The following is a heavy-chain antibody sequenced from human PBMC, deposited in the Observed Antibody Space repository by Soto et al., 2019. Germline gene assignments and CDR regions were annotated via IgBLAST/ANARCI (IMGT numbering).Heavy chain of an antibody. CDR3: ARTPGSAMVRGRAKGGLEDY. CDR1: GGTFSSYT. V-gene: IGHV1-69*02. D-gene: IGHD3-10*01. Sequence: ASVKVSCKASGGTFSSYTISWVRQAPGQGLEWMGRIIPILGIANYAQKFQGRVTITADKSTSTAYMELSSLRSEDTAVYYCARTPGSAMVRGRAKGGLEDYWGQGTLVTVSS. J-gene: IGHJ4*02. CDR2: IIPILGIA.